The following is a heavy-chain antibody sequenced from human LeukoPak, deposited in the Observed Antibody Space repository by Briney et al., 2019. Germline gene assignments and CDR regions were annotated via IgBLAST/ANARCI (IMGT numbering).Heavy chain of an antibody. CDR2: IYYSGST. CDR3: AGGGGYSCGPDY. CDR1: GGSISSYY. Sequence: SETLSLTCTVSGGSISSYYWSWIRQPPGKGLEWIGYIYYSGSTNYNPSLKSRVTISVDTSKNQFSLKLSSVTAADTAVYYCAGGGGYSCGPDYWGQGTLVTVSS. J-gene: IGHJ4*02. D-gene: IGHD5-18*01. V-gene: IGHV4-59*01.